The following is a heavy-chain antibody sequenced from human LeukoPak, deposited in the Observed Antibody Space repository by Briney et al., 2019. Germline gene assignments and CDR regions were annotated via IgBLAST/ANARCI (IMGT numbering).Heavy chain of an antibody. CDR1: GYTFSGYY. D-gene: IGHD6-19*01. CDR3: ARDRSSGTDHDY. J-gene: IGHJ4*02. V-gene: IGHV1-2*02. CDR2: INPNSGGT. Sequence: ASVKVSCKASGYTFSGYYMHWVRQAPGQGLEWMGWINPNSGGTNYAQKFQGRVTMTRDTSISTAYMELSSLRSDDTAVYYCARDRSSGTDHDYWGQGTLVTVSS.